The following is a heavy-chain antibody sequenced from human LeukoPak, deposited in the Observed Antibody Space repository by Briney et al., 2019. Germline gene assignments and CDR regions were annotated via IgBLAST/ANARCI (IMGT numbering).Heavy chain of an antibody. CDR2: INHSGST. Sequence: SETLSLTCAVYGGSFSGYYWSWIRQPPGKGLEWIGEINHSGSTNYNPSLKSRVTISVDTSKNQFSLKLSSVTAADTAVYYCARGVDIVVVPAAIRRKAGDYFGYWGQGTLVTVSS. D-gene: IGHD2-2*02. V-gene: IGHV4-34*01. CDR3: ARGVDIVVVPAAIRRKAGDYFGY. J-gene: IGHJ4*02. CDR1: GGSFSGYY.